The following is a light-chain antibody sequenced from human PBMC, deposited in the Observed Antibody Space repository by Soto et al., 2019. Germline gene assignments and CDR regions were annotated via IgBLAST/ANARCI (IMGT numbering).Light chain of an antibody. V-gene: IGKV3-20*01. J-gene: IGKJ1*01. CDR3: QQYGSSPSWT. CDR1: QSVSSSY. CDR2: GAS. Sequence: EIVLTQSPGTLSLSPGERATLSCRASQSVSSSYLAWYQQKPGQAPRLLIYGASSRATGIPGRFSGSGSGTDFSLTISRLEPEDFAVYYCQQYGSSPSWTFGQGNRV.